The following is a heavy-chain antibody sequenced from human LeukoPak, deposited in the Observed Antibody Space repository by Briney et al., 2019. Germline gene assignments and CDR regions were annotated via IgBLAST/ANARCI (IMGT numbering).Heavy chain of an antibody. CDR3: ARADIVVVPAAMAPHDAFDI. CDR2: INAGNGNT. Sequence: ASVTVSCKASGYTFTSYAMHWVRQAPGQRLEWMGWINAGNGNTKYSQKFQGRVTITRDTSASTAYMELSSLGSEDTAVYYCARADIVVVPAAMAPHDAFDIWGQGTMVTVSS. J-gene: IGHJ3*02. CDR1: GYTFTSYA. D-gene: IGHD2-2*01. V-gene: IGHV1-3*01.